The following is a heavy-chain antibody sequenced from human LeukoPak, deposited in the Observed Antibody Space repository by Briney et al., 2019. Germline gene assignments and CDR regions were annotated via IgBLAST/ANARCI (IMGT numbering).Heavy chain of an antibody. CDR3: ARDLYSGYDQRGKYYYYGMDV. V-gene: IGHV3-53*04. D-gene: IGHD5-12*01. CDR1: GFTVSGNY. J-gene: IGHJ6*02. Sequence: GGSLRLSCAASGFTVSGNYMSWVRQAPGKGLEWVSVIYSGGSTYYADSVKGRFTISRHNSKNTLYLQMNSLRAEDTAVYYCARDLYSGYDQRGKYYYYGMDVWGQGTTVTVSS. CDR2: IYSGGST.